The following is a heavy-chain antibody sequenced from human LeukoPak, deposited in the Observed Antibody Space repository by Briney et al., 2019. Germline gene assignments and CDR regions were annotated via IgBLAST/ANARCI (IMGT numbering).Heavy chain of an antibody. J-gene: IGHJ6*04. Sequence: PGGSLRLSCAASGFTFSRYWMSWVRQAPGKGLEWVANIKEDGSEKYYVDSVKGRFSISRDDAKNSLHLQMNSLRAEDTAVYYCARDRFGGMDVWGKGTSVTVSS. D-gene: IGHD4-23*01. CDR1: GFTFSRYW. V-gene: IGHV3-7*01. CDR3: ARDRFGGMDV. CDR2: IKEDGSEK.